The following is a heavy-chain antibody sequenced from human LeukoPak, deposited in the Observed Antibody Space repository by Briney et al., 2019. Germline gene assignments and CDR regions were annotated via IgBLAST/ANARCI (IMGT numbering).Heavy chain of an antibody. V-gene: IGHV3-21*01. CDR3: ARDYDRSGYSDS. J-gene: IGHJ4*02. D-gene: IGHD3-22*01. CDR1: GFTFSSYA. Sequence: PGGSLRLSCAASGFTFSSYAINWVRQAPGKGLELVSCISSSGSYIYYADSVRGRFTISRDNAKNSLYLQMNSLRVEDTAVYYCARDYDRSGYSDSWGQGTLVTVSS. CDR2: ISSSGSYI.